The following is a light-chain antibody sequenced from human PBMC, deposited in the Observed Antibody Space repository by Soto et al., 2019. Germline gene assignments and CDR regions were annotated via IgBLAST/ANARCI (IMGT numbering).Light chain of an antibody. V-gene: IGKV3-15*01. CDR3: QQYNNWPPYT. CDR2: GAS. Sequence: EIVMTQSPATLSVSTGERATLSCRASQSVSSNLAWYQQKPGQAPRLLLYGASTRATCIPARFSGSGSGKEFTLNLCSLQSEDFALYYCQQYNNWPPYTFGQGTKLEIK. CDR1: QSVSSN. J-gene: IGKJ2*01.